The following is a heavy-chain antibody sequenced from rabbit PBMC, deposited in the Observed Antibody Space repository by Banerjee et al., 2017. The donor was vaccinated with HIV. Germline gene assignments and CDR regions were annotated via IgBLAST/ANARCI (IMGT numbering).Heavy chain of an antibody. CDR2: IYAGKGTT. J-gene: IGHJ4*01. CDR3: ARSGFIAAMTMVTFNL. V-gene: IGHV1S7*01. D-gene: IGHD2-1*01. Sequence: LEWIGIIYAGKGTTDYARWVNGRFTLSSDNAQNTVDLQMNSLTAADTATYFCARSGFIAAMTMVTFNLWGQGTLVTVS.